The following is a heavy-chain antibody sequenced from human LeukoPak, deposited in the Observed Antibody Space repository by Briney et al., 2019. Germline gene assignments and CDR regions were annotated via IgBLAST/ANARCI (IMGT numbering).Heavy chain of an antibody. V-gene: IGHV3-21*01. CDR1: GFTFSNCS. Sequence: KAGGSLRLSCAASGFTFSNCSMNWVRQAPGKGLEWVSSISSSSSFIYYADSVKGRFTISRDNAKNSLFLQMNSLRAEDTAVYYCARGGRTTAELTDYWGQGTLVTVSS. CDR3: ARGGRTTAELTDY. D-gene: IGHD4-17*01. J-gene: IGHJ4*02. CDR2: ISSSSSFI.